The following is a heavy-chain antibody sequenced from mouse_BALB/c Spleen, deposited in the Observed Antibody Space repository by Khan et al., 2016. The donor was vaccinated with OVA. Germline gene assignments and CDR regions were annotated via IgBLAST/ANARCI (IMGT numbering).Heavy chain of an antibody. CDR2: IYPSDSYT. Sequence: QVQLQQPGAELVRPGASVMLSCKASGYTFTSYWINWVKQRSGQGLEWIGNIYPSDSYTNYNQEFKGKATLTVDKSSSTAYMQLSSPTSEDSAVYYCTRRGQDFFDYWGQGTTLTVSS. V-gene: IGHV1-69*02. CDR1: GYTFTSYW. J-gene: IGHJ2*01. D-gene: IGHD6-1*01. CDR3: TRRGQDFFDY.